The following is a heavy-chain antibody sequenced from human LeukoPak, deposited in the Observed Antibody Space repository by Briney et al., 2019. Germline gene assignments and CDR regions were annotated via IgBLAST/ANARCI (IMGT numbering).Heavy chain of an antibody. J-gene: IGHJ6*03. V-gene: IGHV4-4*09. CDR3: ARQIDYYYYMDV. Sequence: SETLSLTCTLSAASLRRYYWSWIRQPPGQGLQWIGSIYTSGSTNYNPSLNNRVTISVDTSRNQFSLKLSSVTAADTAVYFCARQIDYYYYMDVWGKGTTVTVSS. CDR2: IYTSGST. CDR1: AASLRRYY.